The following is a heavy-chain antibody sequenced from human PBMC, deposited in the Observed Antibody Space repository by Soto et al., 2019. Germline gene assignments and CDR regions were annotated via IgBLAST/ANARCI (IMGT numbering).Heavy chain of an antibody. CDR1: GGTITRGDHF. CDR3: GRGQTAIDV. CDR2: IYYSGST. D-gene: IGHD5-18*01. V-gene: IGHV4-30-4*01. Sequence: PSETLSLTCSVSGGTITRGDHFWSWVRQSPGKGLEWLGYIYYSGSTYYNPSLKGRVMMTIDTSKHQFSLNLSSVTAADTAVFYCGRGQTAIDVWGQGTTVTASS. J-gene: IGHJ6*02.